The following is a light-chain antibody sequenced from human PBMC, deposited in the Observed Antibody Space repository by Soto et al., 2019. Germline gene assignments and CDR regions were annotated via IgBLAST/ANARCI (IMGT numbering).Light chain of an antibody. CDR3: SSYGGTNNVV. CDR1: SSDFGGYKY. CDR2: EVT. V-gene: IGLV2-8*01. Sequence: QSALTQPPSASGSPGQSVTISCTGTSSDFGGYKYVSWYQHHPGKAPKVVIYEVTKRPSGVPDRFSGSQSGNTASLTVSGLQAEDEADYYCSSYGGTNNVVFGGGTKVTVL. J-gene: IGLJ2*01.